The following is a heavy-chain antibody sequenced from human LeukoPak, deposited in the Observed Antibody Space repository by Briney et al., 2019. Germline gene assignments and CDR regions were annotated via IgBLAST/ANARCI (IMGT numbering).Heavy chain of an antibody. CDR1: GFSFSSNP. D-gene: IGHD2-15*01. V-gene: IGHV3-23*01. Sequence: QPGGSLRLSCAASGFSFSSNPMSWVRQAPGKGLEWVAGISGSGGDTSYADSVKGRFTTSRDNSKNTLYLQMNSLRADDTAVYYCAKKYSGLQPFDSWGQGTLVTVSS. CDR2: ISGSGGDT. J-gene: IGHJ4*02. CDR3: AKKYSGLQPFDS.